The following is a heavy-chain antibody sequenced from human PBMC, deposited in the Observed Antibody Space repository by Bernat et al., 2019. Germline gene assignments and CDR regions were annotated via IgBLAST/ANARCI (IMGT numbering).Heavy chain of an antibody. Sequence: EVQLVESGGDLVQPGGSLRLSCAASGFTFSSYEMNWVRQAPGKGLEGVSYISSSGSTIYYADAVKGRFTISRDNAKNSLYLQMNSLRAEDTAVYYCARGRTIFGVVNYYYYYYMDVWGKGTTVTVSS. CDR3: ARGRTIFGVVNYYYYYYMDV. J-gene: IGHJ6*03. V-gene: IGHV3-48*03. CDR1: GFTFSSYE. D-gene: IGHD3-3*01. CDR2: ISSSGSTI.